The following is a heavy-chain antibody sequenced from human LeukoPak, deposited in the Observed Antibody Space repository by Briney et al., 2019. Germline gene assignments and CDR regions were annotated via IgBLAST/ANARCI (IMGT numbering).Heavy chain of an antibody. CDR2: INWNGERI. V-gene: IGHV3-20*04. J-gene: IGHJ6*04. Sequence: PGGSLRLSCAASGFTFNTYSMSWVRQAPGKGLEWVSDINWNGERIGYADSVKGRFTISRDNAQNSLYLQMTNVRADDTAFYYCASPYPNRGAGNPPNVWGRGTMVTVSS. CDR1: GFTFNTYS. D-gene: IGHD3-10*01. CDR3: ASPYPNRGAGNPPNV.